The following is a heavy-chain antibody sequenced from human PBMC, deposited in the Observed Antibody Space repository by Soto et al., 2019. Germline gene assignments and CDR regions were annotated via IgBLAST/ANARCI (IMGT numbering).Heavy chain of an antibody. CDR3: ARGANWNYGFTF. V-gene: IGHV4-30-4*01. J-gene: IGHJ4*01. Sequence: QVQLQESGPGLVKPSQTLSLTCTVSGGSISSDDYYWRWIRQPPGKGLEWIGYISYSGTTYYNPSLTRRVSMSVDTSKNHFSLRFNSVTATDTALYYCARGANWNYGFTFWGQGTLVTVSS. D-gene: IGHD1-7*01. CDR2: ISYSGTT. CDR1: GGSISSDDYY.